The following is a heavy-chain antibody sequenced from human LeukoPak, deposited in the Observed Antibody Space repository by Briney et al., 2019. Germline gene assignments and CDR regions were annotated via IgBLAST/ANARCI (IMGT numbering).Heavy chain of an antibody. D-gene: IGHD7-27*01. CDR3: AGAPTGDDAFDI. CDR1: GFTFSDYY. CDR2: ISSSGSTI. J-gene: IGHJ3*02. Sequence: GGSLRLSCAASGFTFSDYYMSWIRQAPGKGLEWVSYISSSGSTIYYADSVKGRFTISRDNTKNSLYLQMNSLRAEDTAVYYCAGAPTGDDAFDIWGQGTMVTVSS. V-gene: IGHV3-11*04.